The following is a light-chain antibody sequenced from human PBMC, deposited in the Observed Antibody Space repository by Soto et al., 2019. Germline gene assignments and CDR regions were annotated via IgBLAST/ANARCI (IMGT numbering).Light chain of an antibody. Sequence: IVLTQSPGTLSLSPGESATLSCRASQSISSSYLAWYQQKPGQAPRLLIYGASNRATAIPDRFSGSGSGTDFTLTISRLEPEEFAVYYCQQSDDSPGTFGQGTKVEIK. V-gene: IGKV3-20*01. CDR1: QSISSSY. CDR3: QQSDDSPGT. CDR2: GAS. J-gene: IGKJ1*01.